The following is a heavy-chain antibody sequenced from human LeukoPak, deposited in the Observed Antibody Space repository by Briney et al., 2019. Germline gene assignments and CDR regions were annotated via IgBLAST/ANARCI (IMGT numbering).Heavy chain of an antibody. V-gene: IGHV3-33*01. D-gene: IGHD2/OR15-2a*01. CDR1: GFPFSSYA. CDR2: IWFDGGKI. CDR3: ARDFTNIRGGGYFDN. J-gene: IGHJ4*02. Sequence: PGRSLRLSCAASGFPFSSYAMHWLRQAPGKGLEWVAVIWFDGGKIYYADSVKGRFTISRDNSKNTVYLQMNSLRVEDTAVYHCARDFTNIRGGGYFDNWGQGTLVTVPS.